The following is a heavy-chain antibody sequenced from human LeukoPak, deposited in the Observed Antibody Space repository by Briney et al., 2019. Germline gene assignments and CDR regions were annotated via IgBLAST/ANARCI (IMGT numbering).Heavy chain of an antibody. CDR1: GGSFSGYY. Sequence: SETLSLTCAVYGGSFSGYYWSWIRQPPGKGLEWIGEINHSGSTNYNPSLKSRVTISVDTSKNQFSLKLSSGTAADTAVYYCARARGRFFDYWGQGTLVTVSS. J-gene: IGHJ4*02. CDR2: INHSGST. CDR3: ARARGRFFDY. V-gene: IGHV4-34*01.